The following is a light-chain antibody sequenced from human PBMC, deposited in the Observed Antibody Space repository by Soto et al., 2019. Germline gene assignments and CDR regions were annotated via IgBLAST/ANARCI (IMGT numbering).Light chain of an antibody. CDR1: QRVSGDH. V-gene: IGKV3-20*01. J-gene: IGKJ5*01. CDR3: QKYGDSSIT. Sequence: GLTQSPGTLSLSVGQGASLSWRASQRVSGDHLAWYQQKSGQAPRLLIYGASSRATDIPDRFSGSGSGIDFALTISRVEPEDFAVYYCQKYGDSSITFGQVTLLEIK. CDR2: GAS.